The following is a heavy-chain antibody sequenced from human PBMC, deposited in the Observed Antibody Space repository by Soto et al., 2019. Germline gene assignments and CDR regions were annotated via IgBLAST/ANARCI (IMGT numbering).Heavy chain of an antibody. Sequence: ASETLSLTCTVSGGSISSYYWSWIRQPPGKGLEWIGYIYYSGSTNYNPSLKSRVTISVDTSKNQFSLKLSSVTAADTAVYYCARDSSDYDSSLGGMDVWGQGTTVTVSS. D-gene: IGHD3-22*01. V-gene: IGHV4-59*01. J-gene: IGHJ6*02. CDR2: IYYSGST. CDR1: GGSISSYY. CDR3: ARDSSDYDSSLGGMDV.